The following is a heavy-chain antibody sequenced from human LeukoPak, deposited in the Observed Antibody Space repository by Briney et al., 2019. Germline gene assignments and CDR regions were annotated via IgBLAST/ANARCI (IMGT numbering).Heavy chain of an antibody. J-gene: IGHJ6*02. D-gene: IGHD5-12*01. CDR1: GGSISSGGYY. CDR3: ARDRGYSGYGVYYYYGMDV. CDR2: IYYSGST. Sequence: SETLSLTCTVAGGSISSGGYYLRWIRQHPGKGLEWIVYIYYSGSTYYNPSLKSRVTISVDTSKNQFSLKLSSVTAADTAVYYCARDRGYSGYGVYYYYGMDVWGQGTTVTVSS. V-gene: IGHV4-31*03.